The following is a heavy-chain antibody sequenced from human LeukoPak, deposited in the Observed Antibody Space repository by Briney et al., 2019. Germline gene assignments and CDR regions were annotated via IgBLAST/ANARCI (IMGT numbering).Heavy chain of an antibody. J-gene: IGHJ4*02. Sequence: SETLSLTCTVSGGSISSSSYYWGWIRQPPGKGLEWIGSIYYSGSTYYNPSLKSRVTISVDTSKNQFSLKLSSVTAADTAVYYCALRDYDSRDLVGYWGQGTLVTVSS. CDR3: ALRDYDSRDLVGY. V-gene: IGHV4-39*01. CDR2: IYYSGST. D-gene: IGHD3-22*01. CDR1: GGSISSSSYY.